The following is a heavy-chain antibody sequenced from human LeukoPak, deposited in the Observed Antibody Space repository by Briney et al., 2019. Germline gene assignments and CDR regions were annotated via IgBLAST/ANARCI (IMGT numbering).Heavy chain of an antibody. CDR2: IIPIFGTA. CDR3: ARDLSGYFDY. Sequence: GASVKVSCKASGGTFSIYAISWVRQAPGQGLEWMGGIIPIFGTANYAQKFQGRVTITADESTSTAYMELSSLRSEDTAAYDCARDLSGYFDYWGQGTLVTVSS. D-gene: IGHD2/OR15-2a*01. V-gene: IGHV1-69*13. CDR1: GGTFSIYA. J-gene: IGHJ4*02.